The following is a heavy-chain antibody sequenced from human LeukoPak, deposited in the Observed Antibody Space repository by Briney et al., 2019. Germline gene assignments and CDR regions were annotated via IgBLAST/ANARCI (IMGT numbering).Heavy chain of an antibody. CDR2: LYPCDSDT. CDR3: ARRRGGYSGDAFDI. J-gene: IGHJ3*02. V-gene: IGHV5-51*01. D-gene: IGHD2-15*01. Sequence: ESLLISCYGTGYRLPSYRLGWARPMTGKGLDWMGFLYPCDSDTRSSPSVQGQVTRSADKSLSTAYLQWSSLKASGTAMYYCARRRGGYSGDAFDIWGQGTMVSVSS. CDR1: GYRLPSYR.